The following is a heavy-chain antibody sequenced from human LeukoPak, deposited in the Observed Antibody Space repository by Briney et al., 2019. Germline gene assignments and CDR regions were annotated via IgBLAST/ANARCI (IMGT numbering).Heavy chain of an antibody. V-gene: IGHV3-30-3*01. D-gene: IGHD2-21*01. CDR1: GFTFSSYA. Sequence: PGGSLRLSCAASGFTFSSYAMHWVRQAPGKGLEWVAVISYDGSNKYYADSVKGRFTISRDNSKNTLYLQMNRLRAEDTAVYYCARGVVVKGMDVWGQGTTVTVSS. J-gene: IGHJ6*02. CDR2: ISYDGSNK. CDR3: ARGVVVKGMDV.